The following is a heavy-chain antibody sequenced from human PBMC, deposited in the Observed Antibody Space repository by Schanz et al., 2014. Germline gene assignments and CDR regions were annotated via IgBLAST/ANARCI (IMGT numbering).Heavy chain of an antibody. CDR2: IYYSGST. V-gene: IGHV4-30-2*01. J-gene: IGHJ6*02. CDR3: AREDRYYHGLDV. CDR1: GGSISRGFYS. Sequence: QLQLQESGSGLVKPSQTLSLTCAVSGGSISRGFYSWNWIRQPPGRGLEWIGCIYYSGSTYYNPSHKPRVPMPIDRSKAQFSLGLNSGTAADTAVYYCAREDRYYHGLDVWGQGTTVTVS.